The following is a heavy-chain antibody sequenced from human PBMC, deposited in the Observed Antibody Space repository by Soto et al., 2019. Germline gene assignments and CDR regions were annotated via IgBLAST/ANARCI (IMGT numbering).Heavy chain of an antibody. CDR2: ISYDGSNK. CDR1: GFTFSSYG. J-gene: IGHJ5*02. V-gene: IGHV3-30*18. Sequence: TGGSLRLSCAASGFTFSSYGMHWVRQAPGKGLEWVAVISYDGSNKYYADSVKGRFTISRDNSKNTLYLQMNSLRAEDTAVYYCAKDRPWFDPWGQGTLVTVSS. CDR3: AKDRPWFDP.